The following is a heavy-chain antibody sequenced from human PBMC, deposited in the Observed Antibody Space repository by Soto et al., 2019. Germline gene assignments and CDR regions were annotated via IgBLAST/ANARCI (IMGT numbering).Heavy chain of an antibody. CDR2: ISGSGGST. CDR1: GFTFSSYA. Sequence: GSLRLSCAASGFTFSSYAMSWVRQAPGKGLEWVSAISGSGGSTYYADSVKGRFTISRDNSKNTLYLQMNSLRAEDTAVYYCAKDSNSITMIVVVITTTDYFDYWGQGTLVTVSS. J-gene: IGHJ4*02. CDR3: AKDSNSITMIVVVITTTDYFDY. D-gene: IGHD3-22*01. V-gene: IGHV3-23*01.